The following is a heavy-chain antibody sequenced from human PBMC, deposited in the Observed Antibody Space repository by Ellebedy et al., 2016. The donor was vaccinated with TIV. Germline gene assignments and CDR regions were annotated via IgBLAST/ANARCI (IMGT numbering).Heavy chain of an antibody. CDR2: IYSSQST. Sequence: MPSETLSLTCSVSGTVISRFYWSWIRQPPGKGLEWIGDIYSSQSTYYNPSLQSRVTISVDTSKNQFSLRLSSVTAADTAVYYCARLPGEDSRGYYFDHWGQGTLVTVSS. D-gene: IGHD3-22*01. CDR3: ARLPGEDSRGYYFDH. V-gene: IGHV4-4*08. CDR1: GTVISRFY. J-gene: IGHJ4*02.